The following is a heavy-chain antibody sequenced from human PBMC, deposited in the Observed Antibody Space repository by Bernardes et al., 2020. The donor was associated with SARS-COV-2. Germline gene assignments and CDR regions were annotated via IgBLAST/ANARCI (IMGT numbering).Heavy chain of an antibody. CDR2: ISTTSTYT. Sequence: GGSLRLSRTASGFRFSDYFMSWIRQAPGKGLEWVSYISTTSTYTNYADSVRGRFTMSRDNVKNSLYLQMNSLRADDTAVYYCARGIADSHTGYFSPRSFFFDYWGQGTPVTVSS. V-gene: IGHV3-11*05. CDR3: ARGIADSHTGYFSPRSFFFDY. D-gene: IGHD3-9*01. CDR1: GFRFSDYF. J-gene: IGHJ4*02.